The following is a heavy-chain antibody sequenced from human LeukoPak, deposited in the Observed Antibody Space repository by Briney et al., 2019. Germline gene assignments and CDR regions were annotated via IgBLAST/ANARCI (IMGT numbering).Heavy chain of an antibody. Sequence: PSETLSLTCTVSGGSISSYYWSWIRQPPGKGLEWIAYIYYSGSTNYNPSLKSRVTITVDTSKNQFSLKLSSVTAADTAVYYCARLFGEYIFDYWGQGTLVTVSS. V-gene: IGHV4-59*01. D-gene: IGHD3-10*01. CDR3: ARLFGEYIFDY. CDR1: GGSISSYY. J-gene: IGHJ4*02. CDR2: IYYSGST.